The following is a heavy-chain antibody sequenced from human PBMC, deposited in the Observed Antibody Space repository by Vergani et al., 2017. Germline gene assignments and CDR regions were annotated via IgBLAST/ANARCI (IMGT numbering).Heavy chain of an antibody. CDR3: ARVLXAEGSSQRSPFAY. D-gene: IGHD6-13*01. J-gene: IGHJ4*01. V-gene: IGHV1-69*13. CDR2: IIPIFPPA. Sequence: QVQLVQSGAEVKMPGSSVKVSCKASGVTFSTYAISWVRQAPGQGLEWMGRIIPIFPPAHYAERFQGKVTITADESTSTVYMELRSLRSEDTAVYYCARVLXAEGSSQRSPFAYWGQGTLISVSS. CDR1: GVTFSTYA.